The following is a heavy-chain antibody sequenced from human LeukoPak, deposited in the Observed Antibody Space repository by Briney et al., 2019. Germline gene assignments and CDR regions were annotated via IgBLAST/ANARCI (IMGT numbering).Heavy chain of an antibody. CDR3: SKAVRTYSSSFEY. V-gene: IGHV1-2*02. D-gene: IGHD5-12*01. J-gene: IGHJ4*02. CDR1: GYTFTGYY. CDR2: INPNSGGT. Sequence: GASVKVSCKASGYTFTGYYMHWVRQAPGQGLEWMGWINPNSGGTHYAQSFQGRVTMNRDTSINTGYLELNSLRSDDTAVYYCSKAVRTYSSSFEYWGQGTLVTVSS.